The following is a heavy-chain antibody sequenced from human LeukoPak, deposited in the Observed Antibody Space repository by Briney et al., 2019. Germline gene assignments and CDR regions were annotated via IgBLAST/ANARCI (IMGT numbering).Heavy chain of an antibody. CDR1: GGSISSSSYY. CDR2: SCYSGST. D-gene: IGHD2-2*01. J-gene: IGHJ4*02. CDR3: ARQQLGYCSTTRCFLEDY. Sequence: SETLSLTCTVSGGSISSSSYYWGWIRQPPGKGLEWVGSSCYSGSTYYNPSLKSRVTISVDTSKNQFSLKLSSVTAADTAVYYCARQQLGYCSTTRCFLEDYWGQGTLVTVSS. V-gene: IGHV4-39*01.